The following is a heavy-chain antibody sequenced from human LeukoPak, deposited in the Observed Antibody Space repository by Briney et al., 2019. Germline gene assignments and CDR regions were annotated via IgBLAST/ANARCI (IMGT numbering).Heavy chain of an antibody. Sequence: SQTLSLTCAISGDSVSSKSATWHWIRQSPSRGLEWLGRTYALSVKGRITINPDTSKNQFSLQLNSVTPEDTAVHYCTRVSSPWSPRDAFDIWGQGTMVTVSS. D-gene: IGHD1-26*01. CDR2: T. CDR3: TRVSSPWSPRDAFDI. V-gene: IGHV6-1*01. CDR1: GDSVSSKSAT. J-gene: IGHJ3*02.